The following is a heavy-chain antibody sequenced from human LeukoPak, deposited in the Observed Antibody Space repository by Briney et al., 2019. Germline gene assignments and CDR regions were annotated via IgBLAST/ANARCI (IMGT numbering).Heavy chain of an antibody. CDR2: MNPNSGNT. CDR3: ARQGQGYCSGGSCPDFDY. CDR1: GYTSTSYD. V-gene: IGHV1-8*01. J-gene: IGHJ4*02. D-gene: IGHD2-15*01. Sequence: ASVKVSCKASGYTSTSYDINWVRQAPGQGLEWMGWMNPNSGNTGYAQKFQGRVTMTRNTSISTAYMELSSLRSEDTAVYYCARQGQGYCSGGSCPDFDYWGQGTLVTVSS.